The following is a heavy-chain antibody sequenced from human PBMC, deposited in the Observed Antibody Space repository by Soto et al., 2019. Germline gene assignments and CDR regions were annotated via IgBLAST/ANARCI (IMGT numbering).Heavy chain of an antibody. V-gene: IGHV4-30-2*01. CDR1: GGSISSGGYS. D-gene: IGHD6-13*01. CDR3: ARAIAAAGNYYYYYGMDV. J-gene: IGHJ6*02. Sequence: SETLSLTCAVSGGSISSGGYSWSRIRQPPGKGLEWIGYIYHSGSTYYNPSLKSRVTISVDRSKNQFSLKLSSVTAADTAVYYCARAIAAAGNYYYYYGMDVWGQGTTVTVSS. CDR2: IYHSGST.